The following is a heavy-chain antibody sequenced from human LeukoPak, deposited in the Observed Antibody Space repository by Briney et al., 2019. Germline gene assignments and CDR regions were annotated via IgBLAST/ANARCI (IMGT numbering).Heavy chain of an antibody. CDR2: LSGSGAGT. V-gene: IGHV3-23*01. Sequence: GRSLRLSCAASGFTFSSYGMHWVRQAPGRGLEWVATLSGSGAGTYYSDSVQGRFTISRDNSKRTLFLQMNSLRAEDTAFYYCAKAELGVDTFFDYWGQGTLVTVSS. D-gene: IGHD3-3*01. J-gene: IGHJ4*02. CDR1: GFTFSSYG. CDR3: AKAELGVDTFFDY.